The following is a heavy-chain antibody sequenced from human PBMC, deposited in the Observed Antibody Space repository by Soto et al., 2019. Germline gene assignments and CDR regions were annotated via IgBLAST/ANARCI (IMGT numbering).Heavy chain of an antibody. CDR2: IYDSGST. CDR1: GVSISSYY. V-gene: IGHV4-59*01. CDR3: AGGWGFDAFDI. Sequence: QVQLQESGPGLVKPSETLSLTCTVSGVSISSYYWSWIRQPPGKGLEWIGYIYDSGSTNYNPSLKSRVTISVDTSNIQFPLKLSSVTAAHTAVYYCAGGWGFDAFDIWGQGTMVTVSS. J-gene: IGHJ3*02. D-gene: IGHD3-16*01.